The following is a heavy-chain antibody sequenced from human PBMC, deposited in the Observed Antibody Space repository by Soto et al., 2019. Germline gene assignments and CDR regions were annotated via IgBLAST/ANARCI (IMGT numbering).Heavy chain of an antibody. CDR2: MNPNNGNT. CDR1: GYTFSSYD. J-gene: IGHJ6*02. CDR3: ALGSLWFGEHSGMDG. V-gene: IGHV1-8*01. Sequence: QVQLVQSGAEVKKPGASVKVSCKAPGYTFSSYDLNWVRQATGQGLEWMGWMNPNNGNTGYAQKFQGRVTMTRNTSISTAYRELSSLRSEDTDVYYCALGSLWFGEHSGMDGWGHGTTFTVSS. D-gene: IGHD3-10*01.